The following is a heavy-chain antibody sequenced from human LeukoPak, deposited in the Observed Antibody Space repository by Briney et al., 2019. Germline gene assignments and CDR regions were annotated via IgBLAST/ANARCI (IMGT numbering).Heavy chain of an antibody. D-gene: IGHD5-12*01. CDR2: FYYRGST. Sequence: SETLSPPCPVPGGPISSYYRAWIPPPPGKGLGWIGYFYYRGSTHYNPSLKRRVTLSLDTSKNQFSLRLSSMTAADTAVYYWARNDGYNFRNFYYYYGMDGWGQGTTATAS. CDR3: ARNDGYNFRNFYYYYGMDG. J-gene: IGHJ6*02. CDR1: GGPISSYY. V-gene: IGHV4-59*01.